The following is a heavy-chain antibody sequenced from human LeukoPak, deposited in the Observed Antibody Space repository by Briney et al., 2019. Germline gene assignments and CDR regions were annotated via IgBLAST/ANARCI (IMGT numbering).Heavy chain of an antibody. CDR1: GFPFSSYW. D-gene: IGHD1-26*01. CDR3: AKERPLRGSYFDY. CDR2: ISYDGSNK. V-gene: IGHV3-30*18. Sequence: PGGSLRLSCVASGFPFSSYWMTWVRQAPGKGLEWVAVISYDGSNKYYADSVKGRFTISRDNSKNTLYLQMNSLRAEDTAVYYCAKERPLRGSYFDYWGQGTLVTVSS. J-gene: IGHJ4*02.